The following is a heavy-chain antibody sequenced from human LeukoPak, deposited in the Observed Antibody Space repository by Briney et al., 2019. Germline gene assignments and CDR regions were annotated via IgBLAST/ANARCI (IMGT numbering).Heavy chain of an antibody. D-gene: IGHD2-15*01. V-gene: IGHV3-23*01. CDR3: AKRGICISGGCYSSY. CDR2: ISGSGGST. J-gene: IGHJ4*02. Sequence: PGGSLRLSCAASGLTFSSYAMSWVRQAPGKGLEWVSDISGSGGSTFYADSVKGRFTISRDNSKNTLYLQMNSLRAEDTAIYYCAKRGICISGGCYSSYWGQGTLVTVSS. CDR1: GLTFSSYA.